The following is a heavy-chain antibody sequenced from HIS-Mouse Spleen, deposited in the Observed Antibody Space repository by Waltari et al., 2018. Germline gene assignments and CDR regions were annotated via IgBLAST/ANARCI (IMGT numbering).Heavy chain of an antibody. D-gene: IGHD6-13*01. Sequence: QLQLQESGPGLVKPSETLSLTCTVSGGSISSSSYYWGWIRQPPGKGLEWIGSIYYSGSTYYNPTLTSRFTLAVDTSKNQCSLKLSSVTAADTAVYYCAREIPYSSSWYDWYFDLWGRGTLVTVSS. V-gene: IGHV4-39*07. J-gene: IGHJ2*01. CDR2: IYYSGST. CDR3: AREIPYSSSWYDWYFDL. CDR1: GGSISSSSYY.